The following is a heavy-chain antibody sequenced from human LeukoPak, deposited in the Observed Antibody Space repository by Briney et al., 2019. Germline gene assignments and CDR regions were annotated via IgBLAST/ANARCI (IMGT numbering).Heavy chain of an antibody. CDR3: ARDRGIGADN. J-gene: IGHJ4*02. V-gene: IGHV1-69*04. CDR1: GGTFSSYA. D-gene: IGHD2/OR15-2a*01. CDR2: IIPILDIT. Sequence: SVKVSCKASGGTFSSYAISWVRQAPGQGLEWMGRIIPILDITNYAREFQGRVTITRDTSASAAYMELSSLRSEDTAVYYCARDRGIGADNWGQGTLVTVSS.